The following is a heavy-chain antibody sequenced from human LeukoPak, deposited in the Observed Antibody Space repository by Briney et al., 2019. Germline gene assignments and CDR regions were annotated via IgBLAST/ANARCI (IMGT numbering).Heavy chain of an antibody. J-gene: IGHJ4*02. V-gene: IGHV4-59*01. Sequence: PSETLSLTCTVSGGSISSYYWSWIRQPPGKGLEWIGYIYYSGSTNYNPSLKSRVTISVDTSKNQFSLKLSSVTAADTAVYYCARGAPATAMAFDYWGQGTLVTVSS. D-gene: IGHD5-18*01. CDR3: ARGAPATAMAFDY. CDR1: GGSISSYY. CDR2: IYYSGST.